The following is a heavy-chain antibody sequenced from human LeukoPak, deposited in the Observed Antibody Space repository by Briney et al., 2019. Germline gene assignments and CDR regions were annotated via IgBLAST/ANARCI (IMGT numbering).Heavy chain of an antibody. Sequence: PGGSLRLSCSASGFTFSNCAMHWVRQAPGKGPEYVSVIRCYGDKTYYADSVKGRFTISRDNYKNTVSLQMSSPRAEDTAVYYCVKDLYKGDTSSWYYFDYWGQGTLVTVSS. V-gene: IGHV3-64D*06. CDR1: GFTFSNCA. CDR3: VKDLYKGDTSSWYYFDY. D-gene: IGHD6-13*01. CDR2: IRCYGDKT. J-gene: IGHJ4*02.